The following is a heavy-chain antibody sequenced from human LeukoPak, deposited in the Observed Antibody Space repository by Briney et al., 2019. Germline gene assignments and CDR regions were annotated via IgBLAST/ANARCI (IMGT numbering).Heavy chain of an antibody. CDR1: GYTFTSYD. Sequence: GASVKVSCKASGYTFTSYDINWVRQAIGQGLEWMGWMTPNSGYTGYAQKFQGRVTITRNTSITTPYMELSSLRFEDTAVYYCARGRDGYNFGYFDLGGRGTLVTVSS. J-gene: IGHJ2*01. D-gene: IGHD5-24*01. CDR3: ARGRDGYNFGYFDL. CDR2: MTPNSGYT. V-gene: IGHV1-8*03.